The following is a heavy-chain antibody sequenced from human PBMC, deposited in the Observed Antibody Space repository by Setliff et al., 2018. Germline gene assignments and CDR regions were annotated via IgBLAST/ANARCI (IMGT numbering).Heavy chain of an antibody. CDR2: VYTTLST. J-gene: IGHJ6*03. D-gene: IGHD2-2*01. CDR1: GDSISSTSYQ. CDR3: ARDHAPVPTARQVYYSLDV. Sequence: SETLSLTCTVSGDSISSTSYQWGWVRQSPGKGLEWIGYVYTTLSTNYNPSLKSRVTMSVDTSKNQFSLRLSSVTAADTAVYYCARDHAPVPTARQVYYSLDVWGKGTTVTVS. V-gene: IGHV4-61*05.